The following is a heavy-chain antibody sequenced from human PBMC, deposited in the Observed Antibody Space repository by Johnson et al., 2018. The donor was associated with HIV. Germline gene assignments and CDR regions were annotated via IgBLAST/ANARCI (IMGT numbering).Heavy chain of an antibody. V-gene: IGHV3-7*01. D-gene: IGHD3-22*01. CDR1: GFTFSSYW. CDR3: ASGDYDSSCSHAFDI. Sequence: VQLVESGGGLVQPGGSLRLSCAASGFTFSSYWMRWVRQAPGKGLEWVANIKQDGSEKYSVDSVKGRFTISRDNAKNSLFLQMNSLTAEDTAVYYCASGDYDSSCSHAFDIWGQGTMVTVSS. CDR2: IKQDGSEK. J-gene: IGHJ3*02.